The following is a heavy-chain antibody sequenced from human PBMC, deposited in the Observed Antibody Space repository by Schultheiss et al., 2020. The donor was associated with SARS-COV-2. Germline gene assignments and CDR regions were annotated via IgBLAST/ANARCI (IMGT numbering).Heavy chain of an antibody. D-gene: IGHD6-19*01. J-gene: IGHJ2*01. CDR1: GFTFSSYG. CDR2: ISYDGSNK. Sequence: GGSLRLSCAASGFTFSSYGMHWVRQAPGKGLEWVAVISYDGSNKYYADSVKGRFTISRDNSKNSLYLQMNSLRAEDTAVYYCAREYSSGWYWYFDLWGRGTLVTVSS. CDR3: AREYSSGWYWYFDL. V-gene: IGHV3-30*03.